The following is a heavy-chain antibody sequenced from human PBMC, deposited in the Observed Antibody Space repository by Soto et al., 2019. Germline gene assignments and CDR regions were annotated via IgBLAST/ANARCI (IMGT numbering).Heavy chain of an antibody. D-gene: IGHD2-2*01. J-gene: IGHJ4*02. CDR2: INPASGST. CDR3: AGDLPAGDY. Sequence: QVQLVQSGAEVKKPGASVKLSCRTSGYTFTHYYIHWVRQAPGQGLEWLAIINPASGSTNYAQDFHGRVTLTPDTSTTTVYMEFRGLGAEDTAIFYCAGDLPAGDYWGQGTLVTVSS. V-gene: IGHV1-46*01. CDR1: GYTFTHYY.